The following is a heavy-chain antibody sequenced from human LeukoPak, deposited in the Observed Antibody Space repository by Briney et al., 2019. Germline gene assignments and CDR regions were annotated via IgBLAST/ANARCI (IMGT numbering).Heavy chain of an antibody. D-gene: IGHD2-8*02. CDR3: AKSPGVVSDWFDP. CDR2: ISGSGANT. CDR1: GFTFSSYA. V-gene: IGHV3-23*01. J-gene: IGHJ5*02. Sequence: PGGSLRLSCAASGFTFSSYAMSWVRQAPEKGLEWVSAISGSGANTYFADSVKGRFTISRDNSKNTLYLQMNSLRAEDTAVYYCAKSPGVVSDWFDPWGQGTLVTVSS.